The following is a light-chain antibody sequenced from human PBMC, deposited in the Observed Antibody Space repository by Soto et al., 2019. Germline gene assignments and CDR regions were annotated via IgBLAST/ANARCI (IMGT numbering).Light chain of an antibody. Sequence: EIVLAQSPGTLSLSPGERATLSCRASHSVNSSDLAWYQQKPGQAPGLLIFGASNRATGIPHRFSGSGSGTDFTLTISRLEPEDYAVYFCHQYGSSIPWTFGQGTKVDIK. CDR2: GAS. J-gene: IGKJ1*01. CDR3: HQYGSSIPWT. CDR1: HSVNSSD. V-gene: IGKV3-20*01.